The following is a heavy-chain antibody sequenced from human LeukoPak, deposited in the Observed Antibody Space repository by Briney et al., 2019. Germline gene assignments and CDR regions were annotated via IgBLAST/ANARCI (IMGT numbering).Heavy chain of an antibody. V-gene: IGHV3-48*01. CDR3: ARVLHKRNYDSSDYYGY. CDR2: ISSSSSTI. J-gene: IGHJ4*02. Sequence: GGSLRLSCAASGFTFSSYSMNWVRQASGKGLEWVSYISSSSSTIYYADSVKGRFTISRDNAKNSLYLQMNSLRAEDTAVYYCARVLHKRNYDSSDYYGYWGQGILVTVSS. D-gene: IGHD3-22*01. CDR1: GFTFSSYS.